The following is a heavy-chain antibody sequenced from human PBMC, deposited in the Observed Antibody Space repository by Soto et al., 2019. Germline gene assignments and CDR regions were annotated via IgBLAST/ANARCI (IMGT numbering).Heavy chain of an antibody. CDR2: IYHSGST. J-gene: IGHJ5*02. Sequence: PSETLSLTCAVSGGSISSSNWWSWVRQPPGKGLEWIGEIYHSGSTNYNPSLKSRVTISVDKSKNQFSLKLSSVTAADTAVYYCARDQMGGRLNWFDPWGQGTLVTVSS. CDR1: GGSISSSNW. CDR3: ARDQMGGRLNWFDP. D-gene: IGHD1-26*01. V-gene: IGHV4-4*02.